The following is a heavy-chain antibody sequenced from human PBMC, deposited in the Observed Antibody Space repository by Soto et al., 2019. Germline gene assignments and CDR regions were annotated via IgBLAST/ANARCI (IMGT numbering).Heavy chain of an antibody. V-gene: IGHV1-69*13. CDR2: IIPIFGTA. D-gene: IGHD5-12*01. CDR1: GGTFSSYA. Sequence: SVKVSCKASGGTFSSYAISWVRQAPGQGLEWMGGIIPIFGTANYAQKFQGRVTITADESTSTAYMELSSLRSEDTAVYYCARDSRTDGYNFPFDYWGQGTLVTVSS. J-gene: IGHJ4*02. CDR3: ARDSRTDGYNFPFDY.